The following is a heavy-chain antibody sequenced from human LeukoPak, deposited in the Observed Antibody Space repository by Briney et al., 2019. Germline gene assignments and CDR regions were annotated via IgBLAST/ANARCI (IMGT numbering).Heavy chain of an antibody. J-gene: IGHJ4*02. CDR2: IRYDGTNK. CDR3: ARGQYYGYSLFY. V-gene: IGHV3-30*02. D-gene: IGHD3-10*01. Sequence: PGGSLRLSCAASGFTFSSYDMHWVRQAPGKGLEWVAFIRYDGTNKYYADSVKGRFTISRDNSRNTLYLQMNSLRTEDTAVYYCARGQYYGYSLFYWGQGTLVTVSS. CDR1: GFTFSSYD.